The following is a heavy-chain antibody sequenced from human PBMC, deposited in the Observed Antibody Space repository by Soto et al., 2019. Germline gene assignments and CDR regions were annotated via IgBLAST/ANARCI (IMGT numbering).Heavy chain of an antibody. CDR3: ARVSKPLIHGGVDWFDP. D-gene: IGHD2-15*01. Sequence: PSETLSLTCTVSGGSISSGGYYWSWIRQHPGKGLEWIGYIYYSGSTYYNPSLKSRVTISVDTSKNQFSLKLSSVTAADTAVYYCARVSKPLIHGGVDWFDPWGQGTLVTVSS. CDR2: IYYSGST. V-gene: IGHV4-31*03. CDR1: GGSISSGGYY. J-gene: IGHJ5*02.